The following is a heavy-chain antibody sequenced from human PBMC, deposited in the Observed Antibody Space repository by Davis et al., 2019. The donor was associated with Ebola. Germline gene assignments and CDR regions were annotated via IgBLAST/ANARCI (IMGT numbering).Heavy chain of an antibody. Sequence: MPSETLSLTCTVSGYSISSGYYWGWIRQPPGKGLEWIGSIYETGNTYYNPSLKSRVTISVDTSKNQFSLKLSSVTAADTAVYYCARARSPVGASDAFDIWGQGTMVTVSS. V-gene: IGHV4-38-2*02. D-gene: IGHD1-26*01. CDR3: ARARSPVGASDAFDI. CDR2: IYETGNT. J-gene: IGHJ3*02. CDR1: GYSISSGYY.